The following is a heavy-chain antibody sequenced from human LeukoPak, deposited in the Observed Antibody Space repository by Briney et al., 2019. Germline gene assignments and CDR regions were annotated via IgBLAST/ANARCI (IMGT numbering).Heavy chain of an antibody. CDR3: ASWAGTAAGFSGPFNY. CDR2: IRYDGSNK. CDR1: GFTFSSYG. Sequence: GSLRLSCAASGFTFSSYGMHWVRQAPGKGLEWVAFIRYDGSNKYYADSVKGRFTISRDNSKNTLFLQMNTLRADDTAVYYCASWAGTAAGFSGPFNYWGQGTPVTVSS. D-gene: IGHD6-13*01. V-gene: IGHV3-30*02. J-gene: IGHJ4*02.